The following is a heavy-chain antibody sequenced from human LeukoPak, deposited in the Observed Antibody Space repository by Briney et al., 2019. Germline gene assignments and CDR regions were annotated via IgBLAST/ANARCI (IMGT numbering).Heavy chain of an antibody. CDR2: ISAYNGNT. J-gene: IGHJ4*02. V-gene: IGHV1-18*01. CDR3: ARDADYDFWSGYSGYYFDY. D-gene: IGHD3-3*01. Sequence: ASVKVSCKASGYTFTSYGISWVRQAPGQGLEWMGWISAYNGNTNYAQKLQGRVTMTTDTSTSTAYMELRSLRSDDTAVYYCARDADYDFWSGYSGYYFDYWGQGTLVTVSS. CDR1: GYTFTSYG.